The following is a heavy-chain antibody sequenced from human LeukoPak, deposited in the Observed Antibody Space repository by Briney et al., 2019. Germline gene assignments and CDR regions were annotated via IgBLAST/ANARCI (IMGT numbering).Heavy chain of an antibody. CDR3: ARHCRDGYNFEYFDY. Sequence: ASVKVSCKXSGGTFSSYAISWVRQSPGQGLEWMGRIIPIFGTANYSQKFQGRVTITTDESTGTAYMELSSLRSEDTAVYYCARHCRDGYNFEYFDYWGQGTLVTVSS. CDR2: IIPIFGTA. V-gene: IGHV1-69*05. CDR1: GGTFSSYA. D-gene: IGHD5-24*01. J-gene: IGHJ4*02.